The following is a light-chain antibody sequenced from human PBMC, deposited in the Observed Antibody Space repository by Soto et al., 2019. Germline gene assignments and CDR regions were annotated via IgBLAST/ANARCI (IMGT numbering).Light chain of an antibody. J-gene: IGKJ1*01. CDR3: HHYNGFSRT. CDR1: QSINSW. V-gene: IGKV1-5*03. CDR2: RAS. Sequence: DIQMTQSPSTLSASVGERVTITCRASQSINSWLAWYQQKPGKAPKLLIYRASNLQSGVPSRFSGSGSGTEFTLTISSLQPDDFATYYCHHYNGFSRTFGQGTKVEIK.